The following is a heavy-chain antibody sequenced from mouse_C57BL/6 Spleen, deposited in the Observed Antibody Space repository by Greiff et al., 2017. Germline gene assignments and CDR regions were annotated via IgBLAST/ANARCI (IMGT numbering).Heavy chain of an antibody. J-gene: IGHJ4*01. CDR2: INPNNGGT. CDR3: AGNYEESYAMDY. Sequence: EVQLQQSGPELVKPGASVKISCKASGYTFTDYYMNWVKQSHGKSLEWIGDINPNNGGTSYNQKFKGKATLTVDKSSSTAYMERRSLTSEDSAVYYCAGNYEESYAMDYWGQGTSVTVSS. D-gene: IGHD2-1*01. V-gene: IGHV1-26*01. CDR1: GYTFTDYY.